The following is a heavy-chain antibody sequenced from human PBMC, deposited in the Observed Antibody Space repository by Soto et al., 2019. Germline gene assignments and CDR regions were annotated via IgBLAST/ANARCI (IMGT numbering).Heavy chain of an antibody. V-gene: IGHV4-59*01. CDR2: IYYSGST. D-gene: IGHD3-10*01. Sequence: PSETRSLTCTVSGGSISSYYWSWIRQPPGKGLEWIGYIYYSGSTNYNPSLKSRVTISVDTSKNQFSLKLSSVTAADTAVYYCARDLLWFGESGFYYYGMDVWGQGTTVTVSS. CDR1: GGSISSYY. CDR3: ARDLLWFGESGFYYYGMDV. J-gene: IGHJ6*02.